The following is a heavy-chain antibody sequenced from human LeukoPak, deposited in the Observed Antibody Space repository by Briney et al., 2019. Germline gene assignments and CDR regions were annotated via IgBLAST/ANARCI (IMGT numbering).Heavy chain of an antibody. Sequence: SETLSLTCTVSGGSISSGSYYWSWIRQPAGKGLEWIGRIYTSGSTNYNPSLKSRVTISVRTSKNQFSLKLSSVTAADTAVYYCAKDHRIVVLPAAAFDPWGQGTLVTVSS. CDR1: GGSISSGSYY. CDR3: AKDHRIVVLPAAAFDP. J-gene: IGHJ5*02. CDR2: IYTSGST. D-gene: IGHD2-2*01. V-gene: IGHV4-61*02.